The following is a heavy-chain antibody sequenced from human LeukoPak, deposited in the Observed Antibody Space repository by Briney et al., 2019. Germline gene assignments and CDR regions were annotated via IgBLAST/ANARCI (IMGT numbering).Heavy chain of an antibody. CDR3: ARGAYYYDSSGHLNIDY. D-gene: IGHD3-22*01. CDR2: INSDGSST. J-gene: IGHJ4*02. V-gene: IGHV3-74*01. Sequence: GGSLRLSCAASGFTFSSYWMHWVRHAPGKGLVWVSRINSDGSSTSYADSVKGRFTISRDNAKNTLYLQVNSLRAEDTAVYYCARGAYYYDSSGHLNIDYWGQGTLVTVSS. CDR1: GFTFSSYW.